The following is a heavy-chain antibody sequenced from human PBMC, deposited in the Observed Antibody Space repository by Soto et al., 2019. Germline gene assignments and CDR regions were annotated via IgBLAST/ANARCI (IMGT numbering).Heavy chain of an antibody. CDR1: GGSISSYY. J-gene: IGHJ4*02. V-gene: IGHV4-59*01. CDR2: IYYSGST. D-gene: IGHD3-3*01. CDR3: ARGGSYDFWSGYGGVLYCDY. Sequence: SETLSLTCTVSGGSISSYYWSWIRPPPGKGLEWIGYIYYSGSTNYNPSLKSRVTISVDTSKNQFSLKLSSVTAADTAVYYCARGGSYDFWSGYGGVLYCDYWGQGTLVTVSS.